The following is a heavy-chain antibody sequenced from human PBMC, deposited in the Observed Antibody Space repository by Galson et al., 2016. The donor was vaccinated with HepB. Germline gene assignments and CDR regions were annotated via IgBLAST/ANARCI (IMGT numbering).Heavy chain of an antibody. CDR2: MSDDGKRT. CDR1: GFTLSSQW. Sequence: SLRLSCAVAGFTLSSQWMHWVRQTPGKGLVWVSGMSDDGKRTFYADSVKARFTMSRDNAKNTLFLQMNSLRTDDTAVYYCVWEYGWGRGTLVTVSS. D-gene: IGHD2/OR15-2a*01. CDR3: VWEYG. V-gene: IGHV3-74*01. J-gene: IGHJ4*02.